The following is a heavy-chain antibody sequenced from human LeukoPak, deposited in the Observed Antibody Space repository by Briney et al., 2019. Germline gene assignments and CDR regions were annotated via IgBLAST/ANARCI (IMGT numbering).Heavy chain of an antibody. CDR3: ARGSLWFIDY. V-gene: IGHV4-59*11. Sequence: PSETLSLTCTVSGGSISSHYWSWIRQPPGKGLEWIGYIYYSGSTNYNPSLKSRVTISVDTSKNQSSLKLSSVTAADTAVYYCARGSLWFIDYWGQGTLVTVSS. D-gene: IGHD3-10*01. CDR1: GGSISSHY. J-gene: IGHJ4*02. CDR2: IYYSGST.